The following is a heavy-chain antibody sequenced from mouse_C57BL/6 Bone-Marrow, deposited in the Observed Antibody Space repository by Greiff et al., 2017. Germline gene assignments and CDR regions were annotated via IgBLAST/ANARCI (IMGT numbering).Heavy chain of an antibody. V-gene: IGHV2-5*01. CDR3: AKKTRNYPYYAMDY. CDR2: IWRGGST. CDR1: GFSLTSYG. Sequence: VKLMESGPGLVQPSQSLSITCTVSGFSLTSYGVHWVRQSPGKGLEWLGVIWRGGSTDYNAAFMSRLSITKENSKSQVFFKMHSLRADDTAIFYCAKKTRNYPYYAMDYWGQGTSVTVSS. J-gene: IGHJ4*01. D-gene: IGHD2-1*01.